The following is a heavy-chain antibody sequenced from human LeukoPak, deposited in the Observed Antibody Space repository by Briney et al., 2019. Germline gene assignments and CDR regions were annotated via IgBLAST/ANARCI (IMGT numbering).Heavy chain of an antibody. V-gene: IGHV3-15*01. Sequence: PGGSLRLSCAASGFTFSNAWTNWVRQAPGKGLEWIGRIRPMTDDGTVDYFPPVKGRFTISRDDLENRVYLQMDSLKIEDTGVYYCYALGSTWGLDDWGQGTLVIVSS. CDR1: GFTFSNAW. J-gene: IGHJ4*02. CDR3: YALGSTWGLDD. CDR2: IRPMTDDGTV. D-gene: IGHD3-10*01.